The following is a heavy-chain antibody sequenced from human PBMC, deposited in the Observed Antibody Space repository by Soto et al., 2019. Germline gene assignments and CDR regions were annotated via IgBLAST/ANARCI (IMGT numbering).Heavy chain of an antibody. CDR2: ISGSGGST. V-gene: IGHV3-23*01. Sequence: GGSLRLSCAASGFTFSSYAMSWVRQAPGKGLEWVSAISGSGGSTYYADSVKGRFTISRENSKNTLYLQMNSLRAEDTAVYYCAKPGPLEIAAAGTIWGSFDYWGQGTLVTVSS. CDR1: GFTFSSYA. D-gene: IGHD6-13*01. CDR3: AKPGPLEIAAAGTIWGSFDY. J-gene: IGHJ4*02.